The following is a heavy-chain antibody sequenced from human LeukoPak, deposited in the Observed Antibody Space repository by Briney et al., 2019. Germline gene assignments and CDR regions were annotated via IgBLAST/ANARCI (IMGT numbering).Heavy chain of an antibody. CDR2: IYPGDSDT. D-gene: IGHD6-6*01. V-gene: IGHV5-51*01. CDR3: ATEIGPDSSSPRA. Sequence: GESLKISCKASGYSFTNYWIGWVRQMPGKGLEWMGIIYPGDSDTRYSPSFQGQVTISADKSISTAYLQWSSLKASDTAMYYCATEIGPDSSSPRAWGQGTLVTVSS. J-gene: IGHJ5*02. CDR1: GYSFTNYW.